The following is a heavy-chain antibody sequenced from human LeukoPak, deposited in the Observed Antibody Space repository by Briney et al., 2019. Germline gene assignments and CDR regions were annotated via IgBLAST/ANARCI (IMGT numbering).Heavy chain of an antibody. CDR1: GYSFTSYW. D-gene: IGHD6-13*01. Sequence: TGESLKISCKGSGYSFTSYWIGWVRQMPGKGLEWMGIIYPGDSDTRYSPSFQGQVTISADKSISTAYLQWSSLKASDTAMYYCARHREDSSSWYPDQGFDPWGQGTLVTVSS. V-gene: IGHV5-51*01. CDR2: IYPGDSDT. J-gene: IGHJ5*02. CDR3: ARHREDSSSWYPDQGFDP.